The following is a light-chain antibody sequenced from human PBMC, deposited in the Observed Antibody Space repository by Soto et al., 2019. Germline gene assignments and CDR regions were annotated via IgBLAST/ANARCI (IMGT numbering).Light chain of an antibody. V-gene: IGKV1-39*01. Sequence: DIQMTQSPSSLSVSVGDRVTITCRASQSISIYLNWYQQKPGKAPKLLIYAASSLQSGVPSRFSVSGSGTDCTLTISSLQPEDFATYYCQQSFSVPWYTFGQGTKREIK. CDR3: QQSFSVPWYT. J-gene: IGKJ2*01. CDR1: QSISIY. CDR2: AAS.